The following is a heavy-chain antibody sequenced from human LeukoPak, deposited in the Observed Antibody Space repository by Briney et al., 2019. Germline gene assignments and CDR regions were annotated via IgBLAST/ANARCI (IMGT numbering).Heavy chain of an antibody. V-gene: IGHV3-7*01. Sequence: PGGSLRLSCAASGFTFSSYWMSWARQAPGKGLEWVANIKQDGSEKYYVDSVKGRFTISRDNAKNSLYLQMNSLRAEDTAVYYCARGRTIFGVVMPLIAFDIWGQGTMVTVSS. CDR3: ARGRTIFGVVMPLIAFDI. J-gene: IGHJ3*02. D-gene: IGHD3-3*01. CDR1: GFTFSSYW. CDR2: IKQDGSEK.